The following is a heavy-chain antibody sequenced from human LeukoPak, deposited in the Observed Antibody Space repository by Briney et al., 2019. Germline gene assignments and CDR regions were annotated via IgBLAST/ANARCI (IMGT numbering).Heavy chain of an antibody. CDR2: IYYSGST. V-gene: IGHV4-39*07. CDR3: ATSGGYFGSTTCHTTWFAP. CDR1: GGSITSSSYY. J-gene: IGHJ5*02. Sequence: SETLSLTCTVSGGSITSSSYYWGWLRQPPGKGLEWIGSIYYSGSTYYNPSLQNRVTISLDTSKNQFSLNLNSVTAADTAVYYCATSGGYFGSTTCHTTWFAPWGQGTLVTVSS. D-gene: IGHD3-9*01.